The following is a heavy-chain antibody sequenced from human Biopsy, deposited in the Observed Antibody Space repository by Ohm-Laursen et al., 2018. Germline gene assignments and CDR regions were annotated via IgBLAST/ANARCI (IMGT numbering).Heavy chain of an antibody. CDR2: IYNTETT. Sequence: TLSLTWTVSGGSISSSTTYYWAWLRQPPGKGLEWIGSIYNTETTFYNPSHKSQVTISVDTSTNQFSLKVPFVTAADTALYFCARHPTGFWFDPWGHGTLVTVSS. CDR1: GGSISSSTTYY. J-gene: IGHJ5*02. V-gene: IGHV4-39*01. CDR3: ARHPTGFWFDP.